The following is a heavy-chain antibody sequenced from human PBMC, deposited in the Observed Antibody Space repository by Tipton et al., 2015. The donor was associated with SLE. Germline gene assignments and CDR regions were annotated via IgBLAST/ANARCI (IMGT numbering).Heavy chain of an antibody. D-gene: IGHD6-13*01. CDR2: IYYSGST. Sequence: TLSLTCTVSGGSISSYYWGWIRQPPGKGLEWIGSIYYSGSTYYNPSLKSRVTISVDTSKNQFSLKLSSVTAADTAVYYCARPYLYSSSTDAFDIWGQGTMVTVSS. V-gene: IGHV4-39*01. CDR1: GGSISSYY. J-gene: IGHJ3*02. CDR3: ARPYLYSSSTDAFDI.